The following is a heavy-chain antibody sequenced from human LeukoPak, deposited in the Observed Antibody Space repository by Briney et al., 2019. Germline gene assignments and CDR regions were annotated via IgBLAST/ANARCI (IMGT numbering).Heavy chain of an antibody. CDR1: GGSISSYY. Sequence: PSETLSLTCTVSGGSISSYYWSWIRQPPGKGLEWIGYIYYSGSTNYNPSLKSRVTISVDTSKNQFSLKLSSVTAADTAVYYCARDNCGGDCYPPHAFDIWGQGTMVTVSS. CDR3: ARDNCGGDCYPPHAFDI. V-gene: IGHV4-59*01. J-gene: IGHJ3*02. CDR2: IYYSGST. D-gene: IGHD2-21*02.